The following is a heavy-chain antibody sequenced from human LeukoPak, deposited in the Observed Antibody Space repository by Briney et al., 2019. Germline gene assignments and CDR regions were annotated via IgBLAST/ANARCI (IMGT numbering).Heavy chain of an antibody. CDR1: GFTFSSYA. J-gene: IGHJ4*02. V-gene: IGHV3-23*01. Sequence: PGGSLRLSCAASGFTFSSYAMSGVRQAPGKGLEWVSAISGSGGSTYYADSVKGRFTISRGNSKNTLYLQMNSLRAEDTAVYYCAKGGSYCGGDCYSDYWGQGTLVTVSS. D-gene: IGHD2-21*01. CDR2: ISGSGGST. CDR3: AKGGSYCGGDCYSDY.